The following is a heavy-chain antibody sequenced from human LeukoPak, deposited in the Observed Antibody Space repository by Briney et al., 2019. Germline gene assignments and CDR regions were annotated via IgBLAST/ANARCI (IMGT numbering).Heavy chain of an antibody. D-gene: IGHD3/OR15-3a*01. CDR2: INPNNGGT. V-gene: IGHV1-2*06. CDR1: GYTFTGYY. CDR3: ARGFSTALDNWFDP. J-gene: IGHJ5*02. Sequence: ASVKVSCKASGYTFTGYYMHWVRQAPGQGLEWMGRINPNNGGTNYAQKFQGRVTMTRDTSISTAYMELSSLRSDDTAVYYCARGFSTALDNWFDPWGQGTLVTVSP.